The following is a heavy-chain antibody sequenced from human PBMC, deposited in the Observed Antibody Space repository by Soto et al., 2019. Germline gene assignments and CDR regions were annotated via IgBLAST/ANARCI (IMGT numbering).Heavy chain of an antibody. CDR3: ARVRGLSTIFGVVFDGMDV. Sequence: SETLSLTCTVSGGSISSGGYYWSWIRQHPGEGLEWIGYIYYSGSTYYNPSLKSRVTISVDTSKNQFSLKLSSVTAADTAVYYCARVRGLSTIFGVVFDGMDVWGQGTTVNVSS. CDR2: IYYSGST. V-gene: IGHV4-31*03. D-gene: IGHD3-3*01. J-gene: IGHJ6*02. CDR1: GGSISSGGYY.